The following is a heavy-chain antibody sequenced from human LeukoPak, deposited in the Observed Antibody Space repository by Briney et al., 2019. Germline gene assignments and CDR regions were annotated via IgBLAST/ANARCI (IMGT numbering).Heavy chain of an antibody. V-gene: IGHV4-59*13. CDR2: IYYSGST. CDR3: ARSYSGYDFYYYYYMDV. J-gene: IGHJ6*03. Sequence: SETLSLTCTVSGGSISSYYWSWIRQPPGKGLEWIGYIYYSGSTNYNPSLKSRVTISVDTSKNQFSLKLSSVAAADTAVYYCARSYSGYDFYYYYYMDVWGKGTTVTVSS. CDR1: GGSISSYY. D-gene: IGHD5-12*01.